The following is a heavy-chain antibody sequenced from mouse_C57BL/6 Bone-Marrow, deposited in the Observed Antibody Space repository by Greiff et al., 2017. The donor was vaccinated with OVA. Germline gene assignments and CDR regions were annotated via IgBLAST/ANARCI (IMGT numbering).Heavy chain of an antibody. CDR3: AKLDYYGSSYWYFDV. J-gene: IGHJ1*03. CDR1: GYSITSDY. Sequence: EVKLMESGPGLAKPSQTLSLTCSVTGYSITSDYWNWIRKFPGNKLEYMGYISYSGSTYYNPSLKSRISITRDTSKNQYYLQLNSVTTEDTATYYCAKLDYYGSSYWYFDVWGTGTTVTVSS. CDR2: ISYSGST. D-gene: IGHD1-1*01. V-gene: IGHV3-8*01.